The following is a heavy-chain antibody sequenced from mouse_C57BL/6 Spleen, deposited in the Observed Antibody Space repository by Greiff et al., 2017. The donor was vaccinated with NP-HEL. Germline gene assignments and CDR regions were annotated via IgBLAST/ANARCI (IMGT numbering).Heavy chain of an antibody. CDR3: AREGSNYDAMDY. J-gene: IGHJ4*01. Sequence: VQLKESGPELVKPGASVKIPCKASGYTFTDYNMDWVKQSHGKSLEWIGDINPNNGGTIYNQKFKGKATLTVDKSSSTAYMELRSLTSEDTAVYYCAREGSNYDAMDYWGQGTSVTVSS. V-gene: IGHV1-18*01. CDR2: INPNNGGT. CDR1: GYTFTDYN. D-gene: IGHD1-1*01.